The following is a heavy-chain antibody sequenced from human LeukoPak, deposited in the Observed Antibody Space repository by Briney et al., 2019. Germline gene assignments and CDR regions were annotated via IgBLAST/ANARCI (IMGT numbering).Heavy chain of an antibody. CDR3: ARGFGGY. V-gene: IGHV4-34*01. D-gene: IGHD3-16*01. Sequence: QPSETLSLTCAVYGGSFSGYYWSWIRQPPGKGLEWIGEINHSGSTNYNPSLKSRVTISVDTSKNQFSLKLSSVTAADTAVYYCARGFGGYWGQGTLVTVSS. CDR2: INHSGST. J-gene: IGHJ4*02. CDR1: GGSFSGYY.